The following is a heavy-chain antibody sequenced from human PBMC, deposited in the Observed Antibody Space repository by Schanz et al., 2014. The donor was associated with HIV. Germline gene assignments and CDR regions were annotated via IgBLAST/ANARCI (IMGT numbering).Heavy chain of an antibody. Sequence: EVQLVESGGGLVQPGGSLRLSCAASGFTFDEYAMHWVRQAPGKGLEWVSSISWNSGSIDYADSAKGRFTISRDNAKNSLYLQMNSLGVEDTALYYCAKGIMGATEYYYGMDVWGQGTTVTV. CDR1: GFTFDEYA. CDR3: AKGIMGATEYYYGMDV. J-gene: IGHJ6*02. D-gene: IGHD1-26*01. V-gene: IGHV3-9*01. CDR2: ISWNSGSI.